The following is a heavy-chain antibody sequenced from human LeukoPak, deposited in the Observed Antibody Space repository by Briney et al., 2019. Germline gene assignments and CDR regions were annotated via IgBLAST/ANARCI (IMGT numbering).Heavy chain of an antibody. Sequence: GGSLRLSCAASGFTFSSYSMNWVRQAPGKGLEWVSSISSSSSYIYYADSVKGRFTNSRDNAKNSLYLQMNSLRAEDTAVYYCARDLSDTAMGTTYYWGQGTLVTVSS. CDR3: ARDLSDTAMGTTYY. V-gene: IGHV3-21*01. CDR2: ISSSSSYI. J-gene: IGHJ4*02. D-gene: IGHD5-18*01. CDR1: GFTFSSYS.